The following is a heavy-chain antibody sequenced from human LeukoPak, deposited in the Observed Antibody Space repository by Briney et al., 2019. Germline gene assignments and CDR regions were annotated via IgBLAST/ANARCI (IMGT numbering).Heavy chain of an antibody. V-gene: IGHV1-2*02. CDR2: INPNSGGT. D-gene: IGHD3-9*01. CDR3: ARDLGLWNYDILTGFGGY. Sequence: ASVKVSYKASGYTFTGYYMHWVRQAPGQGLEWMGWINPNSGGTNYAQKFQGRVTMTRDTSISTAYMELSRLRSDDTAVYYCARDLGLWNYDILTGFGGYWGQGTLVTVSS. CDR1: GYTFTGYY. J-gene: IGHJ4*02.